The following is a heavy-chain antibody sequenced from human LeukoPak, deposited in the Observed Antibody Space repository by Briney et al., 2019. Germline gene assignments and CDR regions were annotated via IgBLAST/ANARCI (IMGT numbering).Heavy chain of an antibody. CDR3: ATHPSRVGYPDF. Sequence: SETLSLTCTVSGGSISSISYYWGWIRQPPGKGLEWTGSIYYSGSTNYTPTLKGRVTITVDTSKNQFYLKLSSVTAADTAIYYCATHPSRVGYPDFWGQGTLVTVSS. CDR1: GGSISSISYY. J-gene: IGHJ4*02. D-gene: IGHD5-18*01. CDR2: IYYSGST. V-gene: IGHV4-39*01.